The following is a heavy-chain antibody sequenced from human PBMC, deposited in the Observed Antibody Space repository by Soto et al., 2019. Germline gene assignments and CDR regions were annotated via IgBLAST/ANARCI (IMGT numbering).Heavy chain of an antibody. CDR2: IWYDGSNK. CDR1: GFTFSSYG. J-gene: IGHJ6*02. CDR3: ARSIVVVPAAMLKPVGGMDV. V-gene: IGHV3-33*01. Sequence: PGGSLRLSCAASGFTFSSYGMHWVRQAPGKGLEWVAVIWYDGSNKYYADSVKGRFTISRDNSKNTLYLQMNSLRAEDTAVYYCARSIVVVPAAMLKPVGGMDVWGQGTTVTVSS. D-gene: IGHD2-2*01.